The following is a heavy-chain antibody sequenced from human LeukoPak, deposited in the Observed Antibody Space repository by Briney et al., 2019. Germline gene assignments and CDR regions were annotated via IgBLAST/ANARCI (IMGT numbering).Heavy chain of an antibody. CDR3: ARESLDYDYVWGSSRPSRRIDY. J-gene: IGHJ4*02. CDR2: IYYSGST. D-gene: IGHD3-16*01. V-gene: IGHV4-30-4*01. CDR1: GGSISSGDYY. Sequence: KTSETLSLTCTVSGGSISSGDYYWSWIRQPPGKGLEWIGYIYYSGSTYYNPSLKSRVTISVDTSKNQFSLKLSSVTAADTAVYYCARESLDYDYVWGSSRPSRRIDYWGQGTLVTVSS.